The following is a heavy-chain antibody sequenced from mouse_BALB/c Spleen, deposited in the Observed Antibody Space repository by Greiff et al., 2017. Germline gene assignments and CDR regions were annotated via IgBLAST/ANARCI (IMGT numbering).Heavy chain of an antibody. CDR2: ISSGSSTI. V-gene: IGHV5-17*02. CDR3: ARSDSSGYYYAMDY. Sequence: EVMLVESGGGLVQPGGSRKLSCAASGFTFSSFGMHWVRQAPEKGLEWVAYISSGSSTIYYADTVKGRFTISRDNPKNTLFLQMTSLRSEDTAMYYCARSDSSGYYYAMDYWGQGTSVTVSS. D-gene: IGHD3-2*01. CDR1: GFTFSSFG. J-gene: IGHJ4*01.